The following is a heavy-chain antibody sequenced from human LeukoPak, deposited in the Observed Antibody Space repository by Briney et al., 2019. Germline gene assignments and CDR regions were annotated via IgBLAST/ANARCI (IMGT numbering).Heavy chain of an antibody. CDR1: GGSISRFY. V-gene: IGHV4-59*01. CDR3: ARELAAATFDY. Sequence: PSETLSLTCSVSGGSISRFYWSWIRQPPGKGLEWIGYIYYSGSTNYNPSLKSRVTISVDTSKNQFSLKLSSVTAADTAVYYCARELAAATFDYWGQGTLVTVSS. D-gene: IGHD6-13*01. J-gene: IGHJ4*02. CDR2: IYYSGST.